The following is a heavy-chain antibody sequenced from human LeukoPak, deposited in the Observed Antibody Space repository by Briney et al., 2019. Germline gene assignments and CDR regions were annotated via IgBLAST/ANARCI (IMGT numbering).Heavy chain of an antibody. CDR2: INHSGST. J-gene: IGHJ4*02. V-gene: IGHV4-34*01. CDR3: ARSEYSSSSEYDY. CDR1: GGSISSYY. Sequence: SETLSLTCTVSGGSISSYYWSWIRQPPGKGLEWIGEINHSGSTNYNPSLKSRVTISVDTSKNQFSLKLSSVTAADTAVYYCARSEYSSSSEYDYWGQGTLVTVSS. D-gene: IGHD6-6*01.